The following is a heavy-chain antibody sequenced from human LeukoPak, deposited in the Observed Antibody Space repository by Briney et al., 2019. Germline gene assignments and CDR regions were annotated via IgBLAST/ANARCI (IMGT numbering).Heavy chain of an antibody. J-gene: IGHJ3*02. CDR3: ARGGGGRYSSGWYDDAFDI. CDR1: GYTFTSYY. Sequence: ASVKVSFKASGYTFTSYYMHWVRQAPGQGLEWMGIINPSGGSTSYAQKFQGRVTMTRDTSTSTVYMELSSLRSEDTAVYYCARGGGGRYSSGWYDDAFDIWGQGTMVTVSS. CDR2: INPSGGST. V-gene: IGHV1-46*01. D-gene: IGHD6-19*01.